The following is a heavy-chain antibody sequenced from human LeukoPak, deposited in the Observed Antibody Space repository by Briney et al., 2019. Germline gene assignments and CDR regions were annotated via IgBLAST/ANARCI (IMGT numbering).Heavy chain of an antibody. CDR3: ARRRYCSSTSCYVRYFDY. Sequence: PSETLSLTCAVSGGSISNGGYSWSWIRQPPGTGLEWIGYIYHSGSPSYSTSYNPSLRSRVTISEDRSKNHFSLELSSVTAADTAVYYCARRRYCSSTSCYVRYFDYWGQGTLVTVSS. V-gene: IGHV4-30-2*01. CDR2: IYHSGSPSYST. CDR1: GGSISNGGYS. J-gene: IGHJ4*02. D-gene: IGHD2-2*01.